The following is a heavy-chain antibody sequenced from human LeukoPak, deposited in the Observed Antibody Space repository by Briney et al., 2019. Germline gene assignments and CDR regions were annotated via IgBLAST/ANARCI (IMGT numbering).Heavy chain of an antibody. CDR3: ASLYCSSTSCYVGVFDY. J-gene: IGHJ4*02. Sequence: SETLSLTCTVSGGSISSSSYYWGWIRQPPGKGLEWIGSIYYSGSTYYNPSLKSRVTISVDTSKNQFSLKLSSVTAADTAVYYCASLYCSSTSCYVGVFDYWGQGTLVTVSS. CDR1: GGSISSSSYY. D-gene: IGHD2-2*01. CDR2: IYYSGST. V-gene: IGHV4-39*07.